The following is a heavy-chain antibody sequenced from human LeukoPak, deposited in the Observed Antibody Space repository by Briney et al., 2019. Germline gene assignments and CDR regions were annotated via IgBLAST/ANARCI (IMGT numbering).Heavy chain of an antibody. CDR2: ISSSSSYI. D-gene: IGHD4-17*01. J-gene: IGHJ3*02. CDR3: ARFTTVTTRGAFDI. V-gene: IGHV3-21*01. CDR1: GFTFSSYS. Sequence: GGSLRLSCAASGFTFSSYSVNWVRQAPGKGLEWVSSISSSSSYIYYADSVKGRFTISRDNAKNSLYLQMNSLRAEDTAVYYCARFTTVTTRGAFDIWGQGTMVTVSS.